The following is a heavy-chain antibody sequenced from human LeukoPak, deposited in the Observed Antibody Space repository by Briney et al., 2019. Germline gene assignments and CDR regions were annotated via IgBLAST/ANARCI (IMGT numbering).Heavy chain of an antibody. D-gene: IGHD3-9*01. CDR3: ARVYYDILTGSYIAVFDY. CDR2: IYTSGST. V-gene: IGHV4-4*07. CDR1: GDSISSYY. Sequence: SETLSLTCTVSGDSISSYYWSWIRRPAGKGLEWIGRIYTSGSTNYNPSLKSRVTISVDTSKNQFSLKLSPMTAADTAVYYCARVYYDILTGSYIAVFDYWGQGTLVTVSS. J-gene: IGHJ4*02.